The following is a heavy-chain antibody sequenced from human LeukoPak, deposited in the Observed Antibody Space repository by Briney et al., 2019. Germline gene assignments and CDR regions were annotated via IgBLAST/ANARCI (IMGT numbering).Heavy chain of an antibody. CDR3: ARDRDRYYDSSPPPHFDY. D-gene: IGHD3-22*01. Sequence: GGSLRLSCSASGFTFSSYEMNWVRQAPGKGLEWVSYISSSSSTIYYADSVKGRFTISRDNAKNSLYLQMNSLRAEDTAVYYCARDRDRYYDSSPPPHFDYWGQGTLVTVSS. V-gene: IGHV3-48*01. CDR1: GFTFSSYE. J-gene: IGHJ4*02. CDR2: ISSSSSTI.